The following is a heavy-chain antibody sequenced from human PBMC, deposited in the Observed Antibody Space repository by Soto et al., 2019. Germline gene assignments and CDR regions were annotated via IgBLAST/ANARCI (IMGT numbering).Heavy chain of an antibody. D-gene: IGHD2-15*01. V-gene: IGHV3-23*01. Sequence: EVELLESGGGLVQPAGSLRLSCAASGFTFSTYAMGWVRQAPGKGLEWVSVVSSGGGTHYADSVKGRFTDPRDNSKITVSLQMNSLRADDTAVYYCAKRRGAGGHFDYWGQGALVTVSS. J-gene: IGHJ4*02. CDR2: VSSGGGT. CDR1: GFTFSTYA. CDR3: AKRRGAGGHFDY.